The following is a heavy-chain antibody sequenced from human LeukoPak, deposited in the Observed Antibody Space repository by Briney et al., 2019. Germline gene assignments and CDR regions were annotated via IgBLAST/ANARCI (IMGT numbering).Heavy chain of an antibody. CDR2: ISYDGSNK. V-gene: IGHV3-30*04. J-gene: IGHJ4*02. D-gene: IGHD4-17*01. CDR3: ARGGPRYYFDY. CDR1: GFTFSSYA. Sequence: GGSLRLSCAASGFTFSSYAMHWVRQAPGKGLEWVAVISYDGSNKYYADSVKGRFTISRDNSKNTLYLQMNSLRAEDTAVYYCARGGPRYYFDYWGQGTLVTVSS.